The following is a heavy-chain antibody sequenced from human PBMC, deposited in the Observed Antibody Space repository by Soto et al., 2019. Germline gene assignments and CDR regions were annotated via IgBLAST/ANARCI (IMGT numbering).Heavy chain of an antibody. CDR2: IYYSGSI. D-gene: IGHD3-10*01. CDR1: GGSISSYY. V-gene: IGHV4-59*01. J-gene: IGHJ4*02. CDR3: ARSLSGSYYTY. Sequence: SETLSLTCTVSGGSISSYYWSWIRQPPGKGLEWIGYIYYSGSINYNPSLKSRVTFSIDTSTNQFSLKLSSVTAADTAVYYCARSLSGSYYTYWGQGTQVTVSS.